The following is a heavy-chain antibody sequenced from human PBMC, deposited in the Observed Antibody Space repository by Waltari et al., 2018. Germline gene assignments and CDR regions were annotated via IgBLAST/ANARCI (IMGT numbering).Heavy chain of an antibody. CDR3: ARERIYSSSWNYYFDY. V-gene: IGHV3-53*01. Sequence: EVQLVESGGGLIQPGGSLRLSCAASGFTVSSNYIGWARQAPGKGLEWVSVIYSGGSTYYADSVKGRFTISRDNSKNTLYLQMNSLRAEDTAVYYCARERIYSSSWNYYFDYWGQGTLVTVSS. J-gene: IGHJ4*02. D-gene: IGHD6-13*01. CDR1: GFTVSSNY. CDR2: IYSGGST.